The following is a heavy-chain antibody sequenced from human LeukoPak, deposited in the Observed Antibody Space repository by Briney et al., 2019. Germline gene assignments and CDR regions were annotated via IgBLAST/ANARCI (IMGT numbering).Heavy chain of an antibody. Sequence: SVKVSCKGSGYTFTGYYMHWVRQAPGQGLGWMGLINPNSGGTNYAQKFQGRGTMTRDTSISTVYMELSRLRSDDTAAYYCAREYYYGSGSYYAPDYYYYYGMDVWGQGTTVTVSS. J-gene: IGHJ6*02. CDR3: AREYYYGSGSYYAPDYYYYYGMDV. CDR2: INPNSGGT. V-gene: IGHV1-2*02. D-gene: IGHD3-10*01. CDR1: GYTFTGYY.